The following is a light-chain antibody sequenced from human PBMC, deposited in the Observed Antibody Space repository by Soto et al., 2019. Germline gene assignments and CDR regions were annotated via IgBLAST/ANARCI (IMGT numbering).Light chain of an antibody. Sequence: DIQMTQSPSTLSASVGDRVTITCRASQSISTWLAWYQQKPGKAPKVLIYKASSLQSGVPLRFSGSGSGTEFTLTISSLQPDDLATYYCQQYNSYWWTFGQGPKVDIK. CDR1: QSISTW. J-gene: IGKJ1*01. CDR3: QQYNSYWWT. V-gene: IGKV1-5*03. CDR2: KAS.